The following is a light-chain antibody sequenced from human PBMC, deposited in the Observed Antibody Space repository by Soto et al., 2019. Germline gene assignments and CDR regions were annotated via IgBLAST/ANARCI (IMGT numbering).Light chain of an antibody. Sequence: EIVLTQSPATLSLSPGERATLSCRASQSVSSYLAWYQQKPGQAPRLLIYDASNRATGIPARFSGSGSGTNFPLTIGGLELEVFAVFYCQQRRNGFLLGGGT. CDR2: DAS. V-gene: IGKV3-11*01. CDR3: QQRRNGFL. CDR1: QSVSSY. J-gene: IGKJ4*01.